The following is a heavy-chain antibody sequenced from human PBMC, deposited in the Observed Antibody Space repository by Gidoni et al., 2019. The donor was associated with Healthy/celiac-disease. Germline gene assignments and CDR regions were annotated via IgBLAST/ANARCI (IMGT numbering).Heavy chain of an antibody. CDR2: ISSSSSYI. CDR1: GFTFSSYS. V-gene: IGHV3-21*01. J-gene: IGHJ6*02. CDR3: ARTIVVVTATYGMDV. D-gene: IGHD2-21*02. Sequence: EVQLVESGGGLVKPGGSLRLSCAASGFTFSSYSMNWVRQAPGKGLEWVSSISSSSSYIYYADSVKGRLTISRDNAKNSLYLQMNSLRAEDTAVYYCARTIVVVTATYGMDVWGQGTTVTVSS.